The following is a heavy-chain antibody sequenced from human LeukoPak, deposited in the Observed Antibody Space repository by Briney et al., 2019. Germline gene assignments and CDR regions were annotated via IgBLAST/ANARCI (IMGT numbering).Heavy chain of an antibody. J-gene: IGHJ4*02. CDR2: IYHSGST. V-gene: IGHV4-4*02. CDR3: ARSSSLDGSGSQTRKRVHPIDY. D-gene: IGHD3-10*01. Sequence: PSGTLSLTCAVSGGSISSSNWWSWVRQPPGKGLEWIGEIYHSGSTNYNPSLKSRVTISVDKSKNQFSLKLSSVTAADTAVYYCARSSSLDGSGSQTRKRVHPIDYWGQGTLVTVSS. CDR1: GGSISSSNW.